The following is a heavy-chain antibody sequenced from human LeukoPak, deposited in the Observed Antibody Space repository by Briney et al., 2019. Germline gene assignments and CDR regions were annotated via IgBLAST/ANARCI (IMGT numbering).Heavy chain of an antibody. V-gene: IGHV4-38-2*02. Sequence: SETLSLTCTVSGYLINSNYYWGWIRQPPGKGLEWIATISHSGSTYYNPSLKSRVTISVETSKNQFSLKLSSVTAADTAVYYCARINTIMATFDYWGQGTLVTVS. CDR1: GYLINSNYY. CDR2: ISHSGST. CDR3: ARINTIMATFDY. D-gene: IGHD5-24*01. J-gene: IGHJ4*02.